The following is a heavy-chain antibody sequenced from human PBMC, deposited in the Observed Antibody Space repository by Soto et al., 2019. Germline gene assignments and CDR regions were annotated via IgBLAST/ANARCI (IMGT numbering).Heavy chain of an antibody. CDR1: GYTFTSYD. D-gene: IGHD6-13*01. Sequence: QVQLVQSGAEVKKPGASVKVSCKASGYTFTSYDINWVRQATGQGLEWMGWMNPNSGNTGYAQKVQDRVTMTRNTSISTAYMELSSLRSEDPAVYYCARERSAAGTGWFDPWGQGTLVTVSS. CDR3: ARERSAAGTGWFDP. CDR2: MNPNSGNT. V-gene: IGHV1-8*01. J-gene: IGHJ5*02.